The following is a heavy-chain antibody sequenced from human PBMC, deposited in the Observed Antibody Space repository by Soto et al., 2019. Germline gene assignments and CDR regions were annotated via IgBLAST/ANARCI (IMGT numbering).Heavy chain of an antibody. J-gene: IGHJ5*02. CDR2: IIPIFGTA. CDR3: ARDLVGRYYDILTGYNWFDP. V-gene: IGHV1-69*13. CDR1: GGTFSSYA. D-gene: IGHD3-9*01. Sequence: ASVKVSCKASGGTFSSYAISWVRQAPGQGLEWMGGIIPIFGTANYAQKFQGRVTITGDESTSTAYMELSSLRSEDTAVYYCARDLVGRYYDILTGYNWFDPWGQGTLVTVSS.